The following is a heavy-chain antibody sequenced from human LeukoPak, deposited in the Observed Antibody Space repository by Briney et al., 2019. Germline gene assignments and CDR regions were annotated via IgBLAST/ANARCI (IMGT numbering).Heavy chain of an antibody. CDR1: GFTFSSYA. J-gene: IGHJ4*02. V-gene: IGHV3-23*01. CDR3: AKGSSGGRPYYFDY. D-gene: IGHD3-22*01. Sequence: GGSLRLSCAASGFTFSSYAMSWVRQSPGKGLEWISAISNDGVYTFHADSVRGRLTISRDNSKNTLYLQMDSLRAEDTAIYYCAKGSSGGRPYYFDYWGQGTLVTVSS. CDR2: ISNDGVYT.